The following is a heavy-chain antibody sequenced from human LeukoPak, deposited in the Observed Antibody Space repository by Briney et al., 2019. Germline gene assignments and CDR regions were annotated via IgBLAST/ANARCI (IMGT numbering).Heavy chain of an antibody. D-gene: IGHD3-22*01. J-gene: IGHJ4*02. CDR2: INPNSGGT. Sequence: ASVKVSCKASGYTFTGYYMYWVRQAPGQGLEWMGWINPNSGGTNYAQKLQGRVTMTTDTSTSTAYMELRSLRSDDTAVYSCARSPGYYYDSSGYSSIDYWGQGTLVTVSS. CDR3: ARSPGYYYDSSGYSSIDY. CDR1: GYTFTGYY. V-gene: IGHV1-2*02.